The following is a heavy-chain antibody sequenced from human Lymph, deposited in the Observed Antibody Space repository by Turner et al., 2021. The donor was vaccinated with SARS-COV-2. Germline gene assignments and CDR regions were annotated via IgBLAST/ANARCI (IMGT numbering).Heavy chain of an antibody. CDR1: GFTFDDYA. CDR3: ARDLADRYYSCFDY. Sequence: EVQLVESGGGLVQPGGSLRLSCAASGFTFDDYAMHWVREGPGKGQEWDSVTNLNSGGIAYEDSVKGRFTISSYNANNNLYLQLNSLRAEDTALYDCARDLADRYYSCFDYWGQGTLVTVSS. CDR2: TNLNSGGI. J-gene: IGHJ4*02. D-gene: IGHD2-21*01. V-gene: IGHV3-9*01.